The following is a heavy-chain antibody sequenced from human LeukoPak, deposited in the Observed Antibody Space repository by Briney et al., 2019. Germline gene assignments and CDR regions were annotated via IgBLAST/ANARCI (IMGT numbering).Heavy chain of an antibody. V-gene: IGHV1-46*01. CDR3: ARDNSLGDNAWWFDP. CDR2: INPTGSST. D-gene: IGHD1-26*01. J-gene: IGHJ5*02. Sequence: ASVKVSCKASGYTFTSYYMHWVRQAPGQGLEWMGLINPTGSSTAYAQKFQGRVTMTRDMSTSTDYLELSSLRSDDTASYYCARDNSLGDNAWWFDPWGQGTLVTVSS. CDR1: GYTFTSYY.